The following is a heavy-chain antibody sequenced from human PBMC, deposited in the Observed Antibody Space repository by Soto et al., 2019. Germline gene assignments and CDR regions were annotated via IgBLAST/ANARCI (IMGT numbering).Heavy chain of an antibody. CDR1: GDSITSDKW. CDR2: IYHSGST. Sequence: SETLSLTCAVSGDSITSDKWWSWIRQPPGKGLQWIGEIYHSGSTKYNPSLKSRVIISVDTSKNQFSLKLSSVTAADTAVYYCARHGSGSYYNNWFDPWGQGTLVTVSS. D-gene: IGHD3-10*01. V-gene: IGHV4-4*02. J-gene: IGHJ5*02. CDR3: ARHGSGSYYNNWFDP.